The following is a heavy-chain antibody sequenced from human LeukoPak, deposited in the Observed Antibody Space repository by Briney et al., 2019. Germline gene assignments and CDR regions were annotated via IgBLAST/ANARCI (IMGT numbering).Heavy chain of an antibody. V-gene: IGHV4-4*02. CDR2: IYHSGST. CDR3: ARGMGAVAGTGNAFDI. Sequence: SETLSLTCAVSGGSISSSNWWSWVRQPRGKGLEWSGEIYHSGSTNYNPSLKSRVTISADKSKNQFSLKLSSVTAADTAVYYCARGMGAVAGTGNAFDIWGQGTMVTVSS. J-gene: IGHJ3*02. D-gene: IGHD6-19*01. CDR1: GGSISSSNW.